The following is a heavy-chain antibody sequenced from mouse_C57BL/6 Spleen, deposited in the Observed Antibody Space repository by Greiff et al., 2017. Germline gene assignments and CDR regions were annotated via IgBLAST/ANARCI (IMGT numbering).Heavy chain of an antibody. CDR3: VRQGYDGFDY. CDR1: GFSFNTYA. J-gene: IGHJ2*01. Sequence: EVHLVESGGGLVQPKGSLKLSCAASGFSFNTYAMNWVRQAPGKGLEWVARIRSKSNNYATYYADSVKDRFTISRDDSESMLYLQMNNLKTEDTAMYYCVRQGYDGFDYWGQGTTLTVSS. CDR2: IRSKSNNYAT. D-gene: IGHD2-2*01. V-gene: IGHV10-1*01.